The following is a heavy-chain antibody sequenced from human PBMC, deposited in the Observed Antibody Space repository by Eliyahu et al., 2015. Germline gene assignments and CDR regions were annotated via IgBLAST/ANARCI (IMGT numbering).Heavy chain of an antibody. J-gene: IGHJ2*01. V-gene: IGHV3-49*05. CDR3: SRTVTRGGVVWYFDL. CDR1: GVTXXDXG. Sequence: EVQLVESGGGLVKPGRSLRLSCTAAGVTXXDXGRSWFRQAPGKGLEWIGFXRSKXFGETTEYAASVKGRFTISRDDSKSIAYLQMDSLKTEDTAVYSCSRTVTRGGVVWYFDLWGRGTLVTVSS. CDR2: XRSKXFGETT. D-gene: IGHD4-17*01.